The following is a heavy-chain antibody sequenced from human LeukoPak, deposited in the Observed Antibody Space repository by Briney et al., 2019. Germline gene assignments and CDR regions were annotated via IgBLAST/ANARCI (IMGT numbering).Heavy chain of an antibody. CDR2: IKHDGSEK. D-gene: IGHD1-26*01. CDR3: ASLYSGGYYNY. CDR1: GFIFTNYF. V-gene: IGHV3-7*01. Sequence: PGGSLRLSCAASGFIFTNYFMSWVRQAPGKGLEWVASIKHDGSEKYYVDSVRGRFTISRDNTMNSLYLQMSSLRAEDTAVYYCASLYSGGYYNYWGQGTLVTVSS. J-gene: IGHJ4*02.